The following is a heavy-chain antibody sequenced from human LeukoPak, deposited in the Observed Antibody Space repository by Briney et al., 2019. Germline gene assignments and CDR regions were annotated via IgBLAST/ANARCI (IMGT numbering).Heavy chain of an antibody. CDR3: AKAIRGYSYGLTDY. CDR2: IISSGGIT. J-gene: IGHJ4*02. CDR1: GFTFSSCA. Sequence: GGSLRLSCAASGFTFSSCAMRWVRQIPGKGLEWVSAIISSGGITYYADSVKGCFTISRDNSKNTLYLQMNSLRAEDTAIYCCAKAIRGYSYGLTDYWGQGTLVTVSS. V-gene: IGHV3-23*01. D-gene: IGHD5-18*01.